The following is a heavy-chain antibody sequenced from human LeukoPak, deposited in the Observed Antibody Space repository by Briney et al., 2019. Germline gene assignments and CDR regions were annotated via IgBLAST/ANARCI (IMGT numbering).Heavy chain of an antibody. CDR1: GGTFSSYA. V-gene: IGHV1-69*05. CDR2: IIPIFGTA. D-gene: IGHD5-18*01. Sequence: EASVKVSCKASGGTFSSYAIGWVRQAPGQGLEWMGGIIPIFGTANYARKFQGRVTITTDESTSTAYMELSSLRSEDTAVYYCARAAGLWSYYFDYWGQGTLVTVSS. J-gene: IGHJ4*02. CDR3: ARAAGLWSYYFDY.